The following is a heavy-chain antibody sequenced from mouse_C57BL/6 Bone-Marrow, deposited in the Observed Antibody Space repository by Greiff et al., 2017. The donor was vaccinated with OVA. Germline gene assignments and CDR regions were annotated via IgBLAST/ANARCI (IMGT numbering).Heavy chain of an antibody. D-gene: IGHD1-1*01. CDR3: ARVLITTVVRFDY. CDR1: GYTFTSYW. Sequence: VQLQQSGAELAKPGASVKLSCKASGYTFTSYWMHWVKQRPGQGLEWIGYINPSSGYTKYNQKFKDKATLTADKSSSTAYMQLSSLTYEDSAVYYCARVLITTVVRFDYWGQGTTLTVSS. V-gene: IGHV1-7*01. CDR2: INPSSGYT. J-gene: IGHJ2*01.